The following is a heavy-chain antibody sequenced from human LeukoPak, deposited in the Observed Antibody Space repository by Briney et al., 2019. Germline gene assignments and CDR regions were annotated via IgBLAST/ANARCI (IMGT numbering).Heavy chain of an antibody. CDR2: IYCSGST. Sequence: SETLSLTCTVSGGSICSSGYYWGWIRQPPEKGLEWIGSIYCSGSTYYNPSLKSRVTISVDTSKNQFSLKLSSVTAADTAVYYCARPVMVGSNYYFDYWGQGTLVTVSS. J-gene: IGHJ4*02. D-gene: IGHD4-11*01. V-gene: IGHV4-39*01. CDR1: GGSICSSGYY. CDR3: ARPVMVGSNYYFDY.